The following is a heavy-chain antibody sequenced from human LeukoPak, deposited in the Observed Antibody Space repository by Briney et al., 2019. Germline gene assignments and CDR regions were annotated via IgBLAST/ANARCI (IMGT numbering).Heavy chain of an antibody. CDR1: GFTVSSNY. CDR2: IYSGGST. D-gene: IGHD7-27*01. J-gene: IGHJ6*02. Sequence: GSLRLSCAASGFTVSSNYMSWVRQAPGKGLEWVSVIYSGGSTYYADSVKGRFTISRDNSKNTLYLQMNSLRAEDTAVYYCARDELTGDPGDGMDVWSQGTTVTVSS. V-gene: IGHV3-53*01. CDR3: ARDELTGDPGDGMDV.